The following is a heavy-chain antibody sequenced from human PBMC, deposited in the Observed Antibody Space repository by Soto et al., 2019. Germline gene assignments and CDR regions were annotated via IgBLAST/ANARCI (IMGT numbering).Heavy chain of an antibody. CDR2: INPNSGGT. Sequence: QVQLVQSGAEVKKPGASVKVSCKASGYTFTGYYMHWVRQAPGQGLEWMGVINPNSGGTNYAQKFQGWVTMTRDTSISTAYMELSRLRSDDTAVYYCARDHKSAGLNIPYYYYYGMDVWGQGTTVTVSS. CDR1: GYTFTGYY. J-gene: IGHJ6*02. V-gene: IGHV1-2*04. D-gene: IGHD6-13*01. CDR3: ARDHKSAGLNIPYYYYYGMDV.